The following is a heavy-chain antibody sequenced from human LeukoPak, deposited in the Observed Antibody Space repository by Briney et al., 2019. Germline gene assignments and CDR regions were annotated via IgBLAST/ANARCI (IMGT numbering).Heavy chain of an antibody. CDR1: GGSISSSNW. Sequence: SETLSLTCAVSGGSISSSNWWSWVRQPPGKGLEWIGEIYHSGSTNYNPSLKSRVTISVDKSKNQFSLKLSSVTAADTAVYYCARDNGGGSLPTDYWGQGTLVTVSS. CDR2: IYHSGST. J-gene: IGHJ4*02. V-gene: IGHV4-4*02. CDR3: ARDNGGGSLPTDY. D-gene: IGHD2-15*01.